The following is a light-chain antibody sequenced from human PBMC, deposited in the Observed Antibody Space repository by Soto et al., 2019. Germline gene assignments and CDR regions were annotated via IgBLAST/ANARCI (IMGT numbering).Light chain of an antibody. Sequence: QSVLTQPASVSGSPGQSITISCTGTSSNVGTYNLVSWYQHHPGKAPKLMIYEGNKRPSGVSNRFSGSKSGNTASLTISGLQAEDEADYYCCSYAGSNTWLFGGGTKLTVL. J-gene: IGLJ3*02. CDR3: CSYAGSNTWL. CDR2: EGN. CDR1: SSNVGTYNL. V-gene: IGLV2-23*01.